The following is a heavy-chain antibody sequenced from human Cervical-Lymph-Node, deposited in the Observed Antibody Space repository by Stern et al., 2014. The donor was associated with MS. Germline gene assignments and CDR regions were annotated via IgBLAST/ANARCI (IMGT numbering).Heavy chain of an antibody. CDR2: ISPKNGDT. CDR1: GFTFSNYY. V-gene: IGHV1-2*02. CDR3: AENMDV. J-gene: IGHJ6*02. Sequence: AQLVESGAEVKTPGASVQGSCKPSGFTFSNYYVHWLRQGPGQRPELMGRISPKNGDTNYAPKFQGRVTMTRDTSVGLVSLEVTRLRLDDTAIYYCAENMDVWGQGTTVTVSS.